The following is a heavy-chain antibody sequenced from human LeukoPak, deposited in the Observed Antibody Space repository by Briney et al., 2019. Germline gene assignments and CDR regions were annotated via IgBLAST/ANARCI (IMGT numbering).Heavy chain of an antibody. CDR1: GYTFTSYD. V-gene: IGHV1-8*01. CDR2: MNPNSGNT. D-gene: IGHD3-10*01. J-gene: IGHJ4*02. Sequence: ASVKVSCKASGYTFTSYDINWVRQATGQGLEWMGWMNPNSGNTGYAQKFQGRVTMTRNTSISTAYMELSSLRSEDTAVYYCARKSRITMVRGVIKAYCFDYWGQGTLVTVSS. CDR3: ARKSRITMVRGVIKAYCFDY.